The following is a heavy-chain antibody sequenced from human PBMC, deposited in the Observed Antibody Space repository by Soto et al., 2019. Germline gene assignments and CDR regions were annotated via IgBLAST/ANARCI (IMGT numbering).Heavy chain of an antibody. CDR2: TYYRSKWYN. V-gene: IGHV6-1*01. D-gene: IGHD6-13*01. CDR3: ARDKQLADFYYYYGMDV. Sequence: PSQTLSLTCAISGDSVSSNSAAWNWIRQSPSRGLEWLGRTYYRSKWYNDYAVSVKSRITINPDTSKNQFSLQLNSVTPEDTALYYCARDKQLADFYYYYGMDVWGQGTTVTVSS. J-gene: IGHJ6*02. CDR1: GDSVSSNSAA.